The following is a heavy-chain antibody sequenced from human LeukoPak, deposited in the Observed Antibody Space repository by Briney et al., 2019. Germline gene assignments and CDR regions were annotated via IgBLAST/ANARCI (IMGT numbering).Heavy chain of an antibody. J-gene: IGHJ5*02. CDR3: TRGGSWFDP. D-gene: IGHD3-10*01. CDR1: GGSIISSTYY. Sequence: SETLSLTCSVSGGSIISSTYYWGWIRQPPGKGLEWIGSIFYSGTTDYNPSLKSRVTISVDTSKNQFSLKLSSVTAADTAVYYCTRGGSWFDPWGQGTLVTVSS. CDR2: IFYSGTT. V-gene: IGHV4-39*07.